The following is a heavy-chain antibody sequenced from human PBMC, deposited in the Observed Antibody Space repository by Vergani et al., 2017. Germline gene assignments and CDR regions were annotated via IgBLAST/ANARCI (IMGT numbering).Heavy chain of an antibody. V-gene: IGHV1-69*13. CDR3: AREVIRERVVITHEAFDI. J-gene: IGHJ3*02. CDR2: NILIFGTA. Sequence: QVQLVQSGAEVKKPGSSVKVTCKASGGTFSNYAINWVRQAPGQGLEWIGRNILIFGTANYAQKFQGRVTITADESTSTAYMELSSLRSEDAAVYYCAREVIRERVVITHEAFDIWGQGTVVTVSS. D-gene: IGHD2-21*01. CDR1: GGTFSNYA.